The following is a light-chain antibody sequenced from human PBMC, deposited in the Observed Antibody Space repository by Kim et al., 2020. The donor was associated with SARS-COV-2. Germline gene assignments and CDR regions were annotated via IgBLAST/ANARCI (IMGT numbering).Light chain of an antibody. CDR1: QEISKY. Sequence: ASVGDRVTITCQASQEISKYLNWYQQKVGRAPKLLIYDASSLETGVPSRFSGSASGTDFTFTISSLQPEDIATYYCQQHDTLPITFGQGTRLEIK. J-gene: IGKJ5*01. CDR3: QQHDTLPIT. V-gene: IGKV1-33*01. CDR2: DAS.